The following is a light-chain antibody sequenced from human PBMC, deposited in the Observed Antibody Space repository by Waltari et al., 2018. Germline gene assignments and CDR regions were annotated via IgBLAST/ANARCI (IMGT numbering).Light chain of an antibody. CDR1: QSVSRS. CDR3: QHYVRLPAT. CDR2: GAS. V-gene: IGKV3-20*01. Sequence: IVLTQSPGTLSLSPGERATLSYRASQSVSRSLAWYQQKPGQAPKLLIYGASTRATGIPDRFTGSGSGTDFSLTISSLEPEDFEIYFCQHYVRLPATFGQGTKGEIK. J-gene: IGKJ1*01.